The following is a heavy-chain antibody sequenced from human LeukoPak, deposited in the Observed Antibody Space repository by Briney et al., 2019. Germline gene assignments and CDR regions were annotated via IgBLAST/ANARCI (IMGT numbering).Heavy chain of an antibody. D-gene: IGHD1-26*01. Sequence: GGSLRLSCAASGFTFSSYAMHWVRQAPGKGLEWVAVISYDGSNKYYADSVKGRFTISRDNSKNTLYLQMNSLRAEDTAVYYCARDRIVGATRGYFDYWGQGTLVTVSS. CDR3: ARDRIVGATRGYFDY. J-gene: IGHJ4*02. CDR2: ISYDGSNK. V-gene: IGHV3-30-3*01. CDR1: GFTFSSYA.